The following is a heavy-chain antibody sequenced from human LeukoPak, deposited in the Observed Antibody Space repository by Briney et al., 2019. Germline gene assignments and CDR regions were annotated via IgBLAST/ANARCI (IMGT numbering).Heavy chain of an antibody. D-gene: IGHD6-13*01. Sequence: PGGSLRLSCAASGFTFSSYEMNWVRQVPGKGLEWISYISSSGSTIYFADSVKGRFTISRDNAKNSLYLQMNSLRAEDTAVYYCARPSRPYRSSEYLQHWGQGTLVIVSS. J-gene: IGHJ1*01. V-gene: IGHV3-48*03. CDR2: ISSSGSTI. CDR3: ARPSRPYRSSEYLQH. CDR1: GFTFSSYE.